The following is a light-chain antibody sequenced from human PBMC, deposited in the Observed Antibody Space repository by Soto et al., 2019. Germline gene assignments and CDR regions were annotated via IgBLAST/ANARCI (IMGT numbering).Light chain of an antibody. CDR1: QNINSY. CDR2: AAS. J-gene: IGKJ4*01. Sequence: ERTQSPSTLSASVGDLATLTCRARQNINSYLNWYQKKPGKAPKLLIYAASSLQSGIPSRFSGSGSGTDFTLTVSSLQPEDFATYYCQQDNVYPSTFGRGTKVDIK. CDR3: QQDNVYPST. V-gene: IGKV1-39*01.